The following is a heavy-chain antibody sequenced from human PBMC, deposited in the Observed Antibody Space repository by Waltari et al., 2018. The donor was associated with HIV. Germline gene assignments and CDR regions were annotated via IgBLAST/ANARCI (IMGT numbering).Heavy chain of an antibody. CDR2: VGIADDS. D-gene: IGHD2-15*01. CDR1: GFAVSNND. CDR3: ARTIGGTYFDN. V-gene: IGHV3-13*01. J-gene: IGHJ4*02. Sequence: EVQLVESGGALVKPGGSLRLSCEASGFAVSNNDMHWVRQAPGKGLEWRSVVGIADDSYYSGSVKGRFTISRDDAQNSLYLQMNSLTVADTGVYFCARTIGGTYFDNWGQGTLVTVSS.